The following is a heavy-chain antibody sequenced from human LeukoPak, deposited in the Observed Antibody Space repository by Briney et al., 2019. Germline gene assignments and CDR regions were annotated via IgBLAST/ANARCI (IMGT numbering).Heavy chain of an antibody. V-gene: IGHV3-48*04. CDR3: ASDTVRDFDY. D-gene: IGHD6-6*01. Sequence: GGSLRLSCAASGFTFSSYSMNWVRQAPGKGLEWVSYISSSSSTIYYADSVKGRFTISRDNAKNSLYLQMNSLRAEDTAVYYCASDTVRDFDYWGQGTLVTVSS. J-gene: IGHJ4*02. CDR1: GFTFSSYS. CDR2: ISSSSSTI.